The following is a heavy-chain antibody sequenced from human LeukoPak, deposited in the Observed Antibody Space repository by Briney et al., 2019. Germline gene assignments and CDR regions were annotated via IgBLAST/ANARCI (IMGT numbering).Heavy chain of an antibody. D-gene: IGHD5-24*01. J-gene: IGHJ4*02. V-gene: IGHV3-23*01. CDR2: ISGSGGST. CDR1: GFTFRDYA. CDR3: ANEGWLQFSDY. Sequence: GGSLRLSCAASGFTFRDYAMSWVRQAPGKGLEWVSVISGSGGSTDYADSVKGRFTISRDNSENTLYLQMNSLRAEDTAVYYCANEGWLQFSDYWGQGTLVTVSS.